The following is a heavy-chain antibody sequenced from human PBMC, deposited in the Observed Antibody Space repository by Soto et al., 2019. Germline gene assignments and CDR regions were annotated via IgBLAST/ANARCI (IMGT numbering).Heavy chain of an antibody. V-gene: IGHV1-18*01. Sequence: QVQLVQSGAEVKKPGASVKVSCKASGYTFNNYGISWVRQAPGQGLEWMGWISAYNGNTNYAQKLQGRVTMTTDTSTSTAYMELRSLRSDDTAVYYCAREYRGSATYGADAFDIWGQGTMVTVSS. CDR1: GYTFNNYG. CDR2: ISAYNGNT. J-gene: IGHJ3*02. CDR3: AREYRGSATYGADAFDI. D-gene: IGHD3-10*01.